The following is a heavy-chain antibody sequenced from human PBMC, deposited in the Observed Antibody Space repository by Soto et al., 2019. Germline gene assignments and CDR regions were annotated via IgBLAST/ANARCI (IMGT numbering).Heavy chain of an antibody. CDR3: ARVRQLVVYFYYYMDV. CDR1: GYTFTNYG. CDR2: ISAYNGDT. D-gene: IGHD6-6*01. J-gene: IGHJ6*03. Sequence: QVQLLQSGAEVKKPGASVKVSCKASGYTFTNYGITWVRQAPGQGLEWMGWISAYNGDTHYTQRLQGRVPMTTDTSTSTAYMELRGLRSDDTDVYYCARVRQLVVYFYYYMDVWGKGTTVTVSS. V-gene: IGHV1-18*01.